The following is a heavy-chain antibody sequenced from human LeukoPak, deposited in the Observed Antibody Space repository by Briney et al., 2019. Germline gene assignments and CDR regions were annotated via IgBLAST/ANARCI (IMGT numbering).Heavy chain of an antibody. Sequence: ASVEVSCKASGYTFTSYDINWVRQATGQGLEWMGWMNPNSGNTGYAQKFQGRVTMTRNTSISTAYMELSSLRSEDTAVYCARAGGGATHLQYWGQGTLVTVSS. V-gene: IGHV1-8*01. CDR2: MNPNSGNT. D-gene: IGHD1-26*01. CDR3: ARAGGGATHLQY. J-gene: IGHJ4*02. CDR1: GYTFTSYD.